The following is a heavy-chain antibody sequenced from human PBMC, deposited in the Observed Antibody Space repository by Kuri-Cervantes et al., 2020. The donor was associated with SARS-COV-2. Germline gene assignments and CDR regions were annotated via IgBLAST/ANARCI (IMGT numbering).Heavy chain of an antibody. Sequence: GKSLKISCAASGFTFSGHWIHWVRQAPGKGLVWVSRINPDGSYTNNADSVKGRFTISRDNAKNSLYLQMNSLRAEDTAVYYCARDAGYYDIEYYFDYWGQGTLVTVSS. V-gene: IGHV3-74*01. CDR2: INPDGSYT. D-gene: IGHD3-9*01. CDR1: GFTFSGHW. CDR3: ARDAGYYDIEYYFDY. J-gene: IGHJ4*02.